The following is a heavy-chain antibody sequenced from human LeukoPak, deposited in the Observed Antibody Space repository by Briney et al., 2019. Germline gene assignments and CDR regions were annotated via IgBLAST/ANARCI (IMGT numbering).Heavy chain of an antibody. D-gene: IGHD3-10*01. CDR1: DGSFSGYY. Sequence: PSETLSLTCAVYDGSFSGYYWSWIRQPPGKGLEWIGEVNHSGSTNYNPSLKSGVTISVDTCKKQFSLKLSSVTAADTAVYYCAKYSGSWSYSRRQWGQGTLVSVSS. J-gene: IGHJ4*02. CDR3: AKYSGSWSYSRRQ. V-gene: IGHV4-34*01. CDR2: VNHSGST.